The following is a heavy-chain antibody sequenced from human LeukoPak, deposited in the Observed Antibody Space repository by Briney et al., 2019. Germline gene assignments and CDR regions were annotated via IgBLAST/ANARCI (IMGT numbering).Heavy chain of an antibody. V-gene: IGHV1-69*05. CDR1: GYTFTGYY. Sequence: SVKVSCKASGYTFTGYYMHWVRRGPGQGLGWRRGIIGISGTANYARKFQCRVTITTDESTSTAYMELSSLTSDDTAVYYCARGLQYQLLKALGYYYMDVWGEGTPVTVSS. CDR2: IIGISGTA. J-gene: IGHJ6*03. CDR3: ARGLQYQLLKALGYYYMDV. D-gene: IGHD2-2*01.